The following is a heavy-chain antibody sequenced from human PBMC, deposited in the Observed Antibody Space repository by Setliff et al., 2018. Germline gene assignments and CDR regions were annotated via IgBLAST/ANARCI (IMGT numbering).Heavy chain of an antibody. CDR3: ARSYDSGFYHQRDAYDV. Sequence: ASVKVSCKSSGFTFTDYGITWVRQVPGQGLEWMGWINNYNFNTQSAEKFQGRITMTTDTTTSTSYMELRSLASDDTAAYYCARSYDSGFYHQRDAYDVWGQGTVVTVSS. V-gene: IGHV1-18*01. CDR1: GFTFTDYG. J-gene: IGHJ3*01. D-gene: IGHD3-22*01. CDR2: INNYNFNT.